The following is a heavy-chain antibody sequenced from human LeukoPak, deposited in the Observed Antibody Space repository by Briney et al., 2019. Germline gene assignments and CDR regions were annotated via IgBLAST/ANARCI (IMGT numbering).Heavy chain of an antibody. Sequence: SETLSLTCTVSGYSISNGFHWGWIRQPPGKGLEWIGNIYYTGTTSYNPSLKTRVTTSVDMSKNHFSLNLDSMTAADTAVYYCLREVDYWGQGSLVTVSS. CDR3: LREVDY. CDR1: GYSISNGFH. CDR2: IYYTGTT. J-gene: IGHJ4*02. V-gene: IGHV4-38-2*02.